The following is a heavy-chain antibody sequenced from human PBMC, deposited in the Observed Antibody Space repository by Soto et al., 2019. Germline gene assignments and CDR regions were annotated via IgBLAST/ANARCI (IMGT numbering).Heavy chain of an antibody. CDR3: ATDSVG. CDR1: GFFFDNYA. V-gene: IGHV3-23*01. Sequence: PGGSLRLSCVTSGFFFDNYAMHWVRQAPGKGPEWVSGLSGGGGRTYYIDSVKGRFSISRDNSKNALYLQMNSLRAEDTAIYYCATDSVGWGRGTRVTVSS. J-gene: IGHJ1*01. CDR2: LSGGGGRT. D-gene: IGHD2-21*01.